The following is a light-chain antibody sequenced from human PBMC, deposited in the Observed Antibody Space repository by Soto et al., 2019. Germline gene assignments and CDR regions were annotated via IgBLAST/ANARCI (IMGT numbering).Light chain of an antibody. CDR2: KAS. CDR1: QSISSW. V-gene: IGKV1-5*03. J-gene: IGKJ1*01. Sequence: DIQMTQSPSTLSASVVDRVTITCLASQSISSWLSWYQQKPGKAPKLLIYKASTLESGVPSRFSGSGSETEFTLTISSLFPDDFATYYCQQYNRYWTFGQGTKVDIK. CDR3: QQYNRYWT.